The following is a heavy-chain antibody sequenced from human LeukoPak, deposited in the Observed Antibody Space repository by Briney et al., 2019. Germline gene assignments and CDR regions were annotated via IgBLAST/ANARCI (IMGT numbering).Heavy chain of an antibody. Sequence: GGSLRLSCAASGFTFSSYWMHWVRQAPGKGLVWVSRINSDGSSTSYADSVKGRFTISRDNAKNTLYLQMNSLRAEDTAVYYCARDSGSSWPSYYYYYYMDVWGKGATVTVSS. D-gene: IGHD6-13*01. CDR1: GFTFSSYW. CDR3: ARDSGSSWPSYYYYYYMDV. J-gene: IGHJ6*03. CDR2: INSDGSST. V-gene: IGHV3-74*01.